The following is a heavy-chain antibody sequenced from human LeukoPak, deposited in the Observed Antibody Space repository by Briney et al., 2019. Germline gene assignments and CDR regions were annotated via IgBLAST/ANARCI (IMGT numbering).Heavy chain of an antibody. Sequence: ASVTVSFMASGYTFTGYYLHWVRQAPGQGLDWMGWINPNSGATNYAQKFQGRVTITRDTSISTAYMELTRLRSDDTAVYYCARSSGWFDLWGQGSVVSVSS. CDR2: INPNSGAT. D-gene: IGHD6-19*01. CDR3: ARSSGWFDL. J-gene: IGHJ5*02. CDR1: GYTFTGYY. V-gene: IGHV1-2*02.